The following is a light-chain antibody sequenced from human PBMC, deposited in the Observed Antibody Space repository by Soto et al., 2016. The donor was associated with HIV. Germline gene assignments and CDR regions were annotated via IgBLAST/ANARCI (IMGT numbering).Light chain of an antibody. Sequence: SYELTQPPSVSVAPGKTARITCGGNNIGTKGVHWYQQKPGQAPVLVVYDDSDRPSGIPERFSGFNSGKTATLTISRVEAGDEADYYCQVWDSSSDHVIFGGGTKLTVL. CDR3: QVWDSSSDHVI. CDR2: DDS. CDR1: NIGTKG. J-gene: IGLJ2*01. V-gene: IGLV3-21*03.